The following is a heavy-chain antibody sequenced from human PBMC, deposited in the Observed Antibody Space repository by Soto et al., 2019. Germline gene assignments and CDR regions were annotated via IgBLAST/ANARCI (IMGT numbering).Heavy chain of an antibody. J-gene: IGHJ5*02. CDR3: ARVKWQQLVSGFDP. V-gene: IGHV1-8*01. CDR1: GYTFTSYD. D-gene: IGHD6-13*01. Sequence: GASVKVSCKASGYTFTSYDINWVRQATGQGLEWMGWMNPNSGNTGYAQKFQGRVTMTRNTSISTAYMELSSLRSEDTAVYYCARVKWQQLVSGFDPWGQGTLVTISS. CDR2: MNPNSGNT.